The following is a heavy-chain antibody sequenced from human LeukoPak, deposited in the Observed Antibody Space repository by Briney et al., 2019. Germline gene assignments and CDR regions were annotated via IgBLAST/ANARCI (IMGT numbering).Heavy chain of an antibody. V-gene: IGHV3-48*03. CDR2: ISSSGSTI. Sequence: GGSLRLSCAASGFTFSSYEMNWVRQAPGKGLEWVSYISSSGSTIYYADSVKGRFTISRDNAKNSLYLQTNSLRAEDTAVYYCARGGIAVAEFYFDYWGQGTLVTVSS. D-gene: IGHD6-19*01. CDR3: ARGGIAVAEFYFDY. CDR1: GFTFSSYE. J-gene: IGHJ4*02.